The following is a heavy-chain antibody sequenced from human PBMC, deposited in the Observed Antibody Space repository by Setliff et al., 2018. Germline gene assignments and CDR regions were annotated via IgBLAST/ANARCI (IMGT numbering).Heavy chain of an antibody. D-gene: IGHD3-22*01. CDR3: ARDVFPYHYEGAFDI. CDR1: GYTFTSHS. J-gene: IGHJ3*02. Sequence: ASVKVSCKASGYTFTSHSTHWVRQAPGLGLEWMGTINPSSGRTSYAQKFQGRVTMTRDTSTSTVYMDMSSLRSEDTAVYYCARDVFPYHYEGAFDIWGQGTMVTVSS. V-gene: IGHV1-46*01. CDR2: INPSSGRT.